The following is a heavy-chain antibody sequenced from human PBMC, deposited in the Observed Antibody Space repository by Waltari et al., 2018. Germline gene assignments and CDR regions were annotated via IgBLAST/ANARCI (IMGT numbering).Heavy chain of an antibody. V-gene: IGHV3-30*02. CDR2: RRYDGSNK. D-gene: IGHD4-17*01. J-gene: IGHJ4*02. CDR1: GFTFSSYG. CDR3: AKSTVTPDY. Sequence: QVQLVESGGGVVQPGGSLRLSCAASGFTFSSYGMHWVRQAPGKGLEWVAFRRYDGSNKYYADSGKGRFTSSRDNSKNTLYLQMNSLRAEDTAVYYCAKSTVTPDYWGQGTLVTVSS.